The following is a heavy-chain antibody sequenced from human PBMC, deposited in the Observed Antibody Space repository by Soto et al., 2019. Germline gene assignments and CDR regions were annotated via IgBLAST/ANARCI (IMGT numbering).Heavy chain of an antibody. D-gene: IGHD4-17*01. J-gene: IGHJ4*01. Sequence: EVQLLQSGGGLVQPGGSLRLSCAASGFTFSSYAMSWVRHAPGKGLEWVSGISGSGAGTYYADSVKGRFTISRDNSKNTLYLQMNSLSAEDTAVYYCAKAYGDYSFDYWGHGTLVPVSS. CDR2: ISGSGAGT. V-gene: IGHV3-23*01. CDR3: AKAYGDYSFDY. CDR1: GFTFSSYA.